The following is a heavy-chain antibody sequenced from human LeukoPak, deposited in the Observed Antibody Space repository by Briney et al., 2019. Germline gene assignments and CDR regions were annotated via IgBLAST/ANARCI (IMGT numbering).Heavy chain of an antibody. D-gene: IGHD6-13*01. CDR1: GFTFSSYA. J-gene: IGHJ4*02. Sequence: GGSLRLSCAASGFTFSSYAMSWVRQAPGKGLEWVSAISGSGGSTYYADSVKGRFTIPRDNSKNTLYLQMNSLRAEDTAVYYCAKEGNYRRSWYSDYWGQGTLVTVSS. CDR3: AKEGNYRRSWYSDY. CDR2: ISGSGGST. V-gene: IGHV3-23*01.